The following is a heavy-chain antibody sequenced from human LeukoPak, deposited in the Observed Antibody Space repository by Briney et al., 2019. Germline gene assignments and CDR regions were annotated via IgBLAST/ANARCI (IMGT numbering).Heavy chain of an antibody. V-gene: IGHV1-18*01. CDR1: GYTFTSYG. CDR2: ISAYNGNT. J-gene: IGHJ5*02. Sequence: ASVKVSCKASGYTFTSYGISWVRQAPGQGLEWMGWISAYNGNTNYAQKLQGRVTMTTDTSTSTAYMELRSLRSDDTAVYYCVRVGITMVRGVTDWFDPWGQGTLVTVSS. CDR3: VRVGITMVRGVTDWFDP. D-gene: IGHD3-10*01.